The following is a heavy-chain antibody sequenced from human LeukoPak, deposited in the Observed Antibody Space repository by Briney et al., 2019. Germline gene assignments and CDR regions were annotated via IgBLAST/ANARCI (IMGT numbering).Heavy chain of an antibody. D-gene: IGHD4/OR15-4a*01. CDR3: ASGLYGGVFDN. CDR2: ISTSSDST. V-gene: IGHV3-23*01. CDR1: GFTFSNYA. J-gene: IGHJ4*02. Sequence: GGSLRLSCVMSGFTFSNYAMNWVRQAPGKGLEWVSDISTSSDSTYHIESVRGRFTISRDNSKNTLYLQMNSLRVDDTAVYYCASGLYGGVFDNWGQGTLVTLSS.